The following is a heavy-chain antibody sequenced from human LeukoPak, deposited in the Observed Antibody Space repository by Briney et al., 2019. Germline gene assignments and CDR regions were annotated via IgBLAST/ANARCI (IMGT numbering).Heavy chain of an antibody. Sequence: PGGSLRLSCVASGFTFSDYAMAWVRQAPGKGLDWVSAITSGGDHTYYAGSVRGRFSISRDNSKNTLYLQMNGLTAEDTALYFCAKDGLSYDTSAHVYYFDYWGQGTLVAVSS. CDR2: ITSGGDHT. CDR3: AKDGLSYDTSAHVYYFDY. J-gene: IGHJ4*02. V-gene: IGHV3-23*01. D-gene: IGHD3-22*01. CDR1: GFTFSDYA.